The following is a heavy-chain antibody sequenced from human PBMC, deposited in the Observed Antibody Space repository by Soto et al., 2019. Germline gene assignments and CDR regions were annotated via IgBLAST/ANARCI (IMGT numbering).Heavy chain of an antibody. CDR2: IRSKANSYAT. CDR3: TRLGGTHYYYYYGMDV. V-gene: IGHV3-73*01. J-gene: IGHJ6*02. Sequence: GGSLRLSCAASGFTFSGSAMHWVRQASGKGLEWVGRIRSKANSYATAYAASVKGRFTISRDDSKNTAYLQMNSLKTEDTAVYYCTRLGGTHYYYYYGMDVWGQGTTVTVSS. D-gene: IGHD2-15*01. CDR1: GFTFSGSA.